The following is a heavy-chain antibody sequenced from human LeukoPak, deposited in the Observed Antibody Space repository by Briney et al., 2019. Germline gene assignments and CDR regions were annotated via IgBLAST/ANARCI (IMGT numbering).Heavy chain of an antibody. CDR1: GGNFNNYA. Sequence: SVKVSCKASGGNFNNYAINWVRQAPGQGLEWLGGVIPMFGSVNYAQKFQGRVTITADGITSIAYMELGSLTSDDTAVYYCARGRELLGIQCAFDIGGQGTVVTVAS. J-gene: IGHJ3*02. D-gene: IGHD1-26*01. CDR2: VIPMFGSV. CDR3: ARGRELLGIQCAFDI. V-gene: IGHV1-69*13.